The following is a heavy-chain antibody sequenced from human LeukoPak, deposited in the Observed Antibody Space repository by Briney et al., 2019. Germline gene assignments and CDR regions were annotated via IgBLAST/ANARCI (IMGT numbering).Heavy chain of an antibody. Sequence: GGSLRLSCAASGFTFSSYGMHWVRQAPGKGLEWVAVISYDGSNKYYADSVKGRFTISRDNSKNTLYLQMNSLRAEDTAVYYCAYGRGIDYWGQGTLVTVSS. CDR2: ISYDGSNK. CDR1: GFTFSSYG. J-gene: IGHJ4*02. V-gene: IGHV3-30*03. CDR3: AYGRGIDY. D-gene: IGHD3-16*01.